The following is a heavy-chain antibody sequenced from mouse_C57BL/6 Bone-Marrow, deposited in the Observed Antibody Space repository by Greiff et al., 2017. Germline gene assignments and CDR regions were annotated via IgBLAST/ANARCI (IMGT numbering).Heavy chain of an antibody. CDR1: GFTFSDYG. Sequence: EVQLVESGGGLVKPGGSLKLSCAASGFTFSDYGMHWVRQAPEKGLEWVAYISSGSSTIYYADTVKGRFTIARDNAKNTLFLQMTSLRSEDTAKYYCSRKALYDSFLNYFALDYWGQGPSVTVSP. CDR3: SRKALYDSFLNYFALDY. V-gene: IGHV5-17*01. CDR2: ISSGSSTI. D-gene: IGHD2-12*01. J-gene: IGHJ4*01.